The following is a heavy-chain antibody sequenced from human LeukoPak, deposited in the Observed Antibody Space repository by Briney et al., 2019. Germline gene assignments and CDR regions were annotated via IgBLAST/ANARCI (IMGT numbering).Heavy chain of an antibody. Sequence: GGSLRLSCAASGFTFSDYYMSWIRQAPGKGLEWVSYISSSGSTIYYADSVKGRFTNSRDNAKNSLYLQMNSLRAEDTAVYYCARAAEYYYDSSGYYFVDPWGQGTLVTVSS. CDR1: GFTFSDYY. D-gene: IGHD3-22*01. J-gene: IGHJ5*02. CDR2: ISSSGSTI. CDR3: ARAAEYYYDSSGYYFVDP. V-gene: IGHV3-11*04.